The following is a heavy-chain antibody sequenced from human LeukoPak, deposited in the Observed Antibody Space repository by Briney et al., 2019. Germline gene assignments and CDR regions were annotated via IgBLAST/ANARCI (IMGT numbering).Heavy chain of an antibody. V-gene: IGHV4-38-2*02. CDR1: GYSISSGYY. Sequence: PSETLSLTCTVSGYSISSGYYWGWIRQPPGKGLEWIGSIYHSGSTYYNPSLKSRVTISVDTSKNQFSLKLSSVTAADTAVYYCARTQAYYYYYMDVWGKGTTVIVSS. J-gene: IGHJ6*03. CDR3: ARTQAYYYYYMDV. CDR2: IYHSGST.